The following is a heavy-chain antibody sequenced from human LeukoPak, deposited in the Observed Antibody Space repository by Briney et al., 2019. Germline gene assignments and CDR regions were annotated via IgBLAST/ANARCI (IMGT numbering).Heavy chain of an antibody. Sequence: PSETLSLTCAVYGGSFSGYYWSWIRQPPGKGLEWIGEINHSGSTNYNPSLKSRVTKSVDTSKNQFSLKLSSVTAADTAVYYCARHRVEMATYYFDYWGQGTLVTVSS. CDR2: INHSGST. J-gene: IGHJ4*02. CDR1: GGSFSGYY. D-gene: IGHD5-24*01. CDR3: ARHRVEMATYYFDY. V-gene: IGHV4-34*01.